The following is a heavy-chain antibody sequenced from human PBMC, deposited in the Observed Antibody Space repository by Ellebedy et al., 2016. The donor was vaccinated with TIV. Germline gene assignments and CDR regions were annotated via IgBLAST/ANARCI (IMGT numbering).Heavy chain of an antibody. Sequence: AASVKVSCKASGYSFNSYYIFWVQQAPGHGLEWMGMFNPTGGRTTYAQKFQGRLTVTRDASTSTVFMELNSLRSEDTAIYYCARVWRGGYSGVFDYWGQGTQVTVSS. V-gene: IGHV1-46*02. J-gene: IGHJ4*02. D-gene: IGHD5-12*01. CDR1: GYSFNSYY. CDR2: FNPTGGRT. CDR3: ARVWRGGYSGVFDY.